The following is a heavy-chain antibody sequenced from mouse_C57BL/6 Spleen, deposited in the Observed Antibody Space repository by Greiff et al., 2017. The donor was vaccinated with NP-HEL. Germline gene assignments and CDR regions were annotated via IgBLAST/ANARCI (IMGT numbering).Heavy chain of an antibody. CDR3: ATTVVAFYWYFDV. Sequence: VQLQQSGAELAKPGASVKLSCKASGYTFTSYWMHWVKQRPGQGLEWIGYINPSSGYTKYNQKFKDKATLTADKSSSTAYMQLSSLTYEDSAVYYCATTVVAFYWYFDVWGTGTTVTVSS. CDR1: GYTFTSYW. CDR2: INPSSGYT. J-gene: IGHJ1*03. V-gene: IGHV1-7*01. D-gene: IGHD1-1*01.